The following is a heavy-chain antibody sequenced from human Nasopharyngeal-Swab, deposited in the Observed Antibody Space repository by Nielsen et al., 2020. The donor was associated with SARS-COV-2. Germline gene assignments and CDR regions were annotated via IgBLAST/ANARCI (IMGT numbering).Heavy chain of an antibody. CDR1: GFMFSSYP. J-gene: IGHJ4*02. CDR3: ARSYNPGGFGWLLSND. CDR2: ISYGGGDE. Sequence: GESLKISCEASGFMFSSYPMQWVRRAPGKGLEWVSVISYGGGDEHYADSVKGRFTISRDNSKNTLYLQMNSLTVDDTAVYYCARSYNPGGFGWLLSNDWGQGTLVTVSS. V-gene: IGHV3-30*04. D-gene: IGHD3-9*01.